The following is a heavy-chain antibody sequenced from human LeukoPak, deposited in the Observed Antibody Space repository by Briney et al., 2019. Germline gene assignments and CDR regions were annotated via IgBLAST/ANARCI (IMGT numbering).Heavy chain of an antibody. D-gene: IGHD3-22*01. CDR2: IYYSGST. V-gene: IGHV4-59*01. CDR3: ATVDYDSSGYAFDY. J-gene: IGHJ4*02. Sequence: SETLSLTCTVSGGSISSYYWSWIRQPPGKGLEWIGYIYYSGSTNYNPSLKSRVTISVDTSKNQFSPKLSSVTAADTAVYYCATVDYDSSGYAFDYWGQGTLVTVSS. CDR1: GGSISSYY.